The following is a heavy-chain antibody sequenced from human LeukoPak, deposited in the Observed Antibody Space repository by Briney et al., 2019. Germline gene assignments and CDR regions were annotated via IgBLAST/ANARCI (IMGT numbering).Heavy chain of an antibody. V-gene: IGHV3-21*01. J-gene: IGHJ3*02. CDR1: GFTFSSYS. CDR2: ISSSSSYI. CDR3: ARDRDTSFDI. D-gene: IGHD5-18*01. Sequence: PGGSLRPSCAASGFTFSSYSMNWVRQAPGKGLKWVSSISSSSSYIYYADSVKGRLTISRDNAKNSLYLQMNSLRAEDTAVYYCARDRDTSFDIWGQGTMVTVSS.